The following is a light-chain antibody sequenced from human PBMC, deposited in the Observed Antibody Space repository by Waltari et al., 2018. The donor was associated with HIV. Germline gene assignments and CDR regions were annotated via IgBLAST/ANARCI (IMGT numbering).Light chain of an antibody. CDR3: AAWDDSLNGQGV. J-gene: IGLJ1*01. CDR1: NSNIGSNT. CDR2: GNN. Sequence: QSVLTQPPSASGTPGQRVTISCSGSNSNIGSNTVNWYQQVPGMAPKLVIYGNNQRPPGVSDRFSGSKSGTPASLAISGLQSEDEADYYCAAWDDSLNGQGVFGTGTRVTVL. V-gene: IGLV1-44*01.